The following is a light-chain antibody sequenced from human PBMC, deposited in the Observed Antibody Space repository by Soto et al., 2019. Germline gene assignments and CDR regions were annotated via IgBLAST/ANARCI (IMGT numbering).Light chain of an antibody. V-gene: IGKV1-39*01. CDR1: QSISSY. CDR2: DAS. Sequence: DIQMTQSPSSVSASVGDRVTITCRASQSISSYLNWYQQKPGKAPKLLIYDASTLQSGVPSRFSGSGSGTDFTLTISSLQPEDVATYYCQQTYSSPWTFGQGTKVDIK. CDR3: QQTYSSPWT. J-gene: IGKJ1*01.